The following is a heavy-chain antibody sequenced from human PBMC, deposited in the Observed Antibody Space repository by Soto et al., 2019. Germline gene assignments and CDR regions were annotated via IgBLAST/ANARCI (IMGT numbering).Heavy chain of an antibody. Sequence: ASVKVSCKASGYTFTSYCISWVRQAPGQGLEWMGWISAYNGNTNYAQKLQGRVTMTTDTSTSTAYMELRSLRSDDTAVYYCARDSPTRSAFDIWGQGTMVTGSS. CDR3: ARDSPTRSAFDI. CDR2: ISAYNGNT. J-gene: IGHJ3*02. CDR1: GYTFTSYC. V-gene: IGHV1-18*01.